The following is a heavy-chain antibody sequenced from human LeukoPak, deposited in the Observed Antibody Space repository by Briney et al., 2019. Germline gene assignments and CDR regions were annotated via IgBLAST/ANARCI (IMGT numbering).Heavy chain of an antibody. CDR2: MNPNSGNT. CDR3: ARGTLYCSSTSCYYYFDY. Sequence: ASVKVSCKASGYTFTSYDINWVRQATGQGLEWMGWMNPNSGNTGYAQKFQGRVTMTRNTSISTAYMELSSLRSEDTAAYYCARGTLYCSSTSCYYYFDYWGQGTLVTVSS. D-gene: IGHD2-2*01. J-gene: IGHJ4*02. CDR1: GYTFTSYD. V-gene: IGHV1-8*01.